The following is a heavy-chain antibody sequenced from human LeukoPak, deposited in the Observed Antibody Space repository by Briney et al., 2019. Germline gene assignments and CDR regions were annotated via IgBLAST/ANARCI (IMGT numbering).Heavy chain of an antibody. Sequence: GGSLRLSCAASGFTFSSYSMNWVRQAPGKGLEWVSSISSSSSYIYYADSVKGRFTISRDNAKNSLYLQMNSLRAEDTAVYYCARDGMATINFDYWGQGTLVTVSS. J-gene: IGHJ4*02. D-gene: IGHD5-24*01. CDR2: ISSSSSYI. V-gene: IGHV3-21*01. CDR3: ARDGMATINFDY. CDR1: GFTFSSYS.